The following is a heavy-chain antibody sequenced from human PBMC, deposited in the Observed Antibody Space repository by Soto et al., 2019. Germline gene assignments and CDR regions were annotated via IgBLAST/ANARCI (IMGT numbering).Heavy chain of an antibody. Sequence: QVQLQQWGAGLLKPSETLSLTCAVYGGSFSGYYWSWIRQPPGKGLEWIGEINHSGSTNYNPSLKSRVTISVDTSKNQFSLKLSSVTAADTAVYYCARKIAVAGTGMFNYWGQGTLVTVSS. CDR3: ARKIAVAGTGMFNY. CDR1: GGSFSGYY. V-gene: IGHV4-34*01. CDR2: INHSGST. D-gene: IGHD6-19*01. J-gene: IGHJ4*02.